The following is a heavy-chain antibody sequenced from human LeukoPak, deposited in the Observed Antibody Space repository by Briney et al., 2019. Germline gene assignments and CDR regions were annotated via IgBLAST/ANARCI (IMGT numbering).Heavy chain of an antibody. D-gene: IGHD3-22*01. Sequence: SETLSLTCTVSGDSISTSSYYWGWIPQPPGKVLERLGSIYYSGSTYYNPSLKSRVTISVDTSKTQFSLNLYSVTAAETAVFYCARSYYYDYRQIDYWGQGTLVTVSS. V-gene: IGHV4-39*01. J-gene: IGHJ4*02. CDR3: ARSYYYDYRQIDY. CDR2: IYYSGST. CDR1: GDSISTSSYY.